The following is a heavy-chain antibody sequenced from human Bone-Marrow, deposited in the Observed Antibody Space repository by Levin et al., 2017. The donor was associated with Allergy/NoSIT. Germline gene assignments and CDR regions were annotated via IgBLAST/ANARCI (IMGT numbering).Heavy chain of an antibody. CDR3: ARVGDYPDSTNYYYGKSPFDY. Sequence: SQTLSLTCNVSGYSIRSGLYWGWLRQPPGKGLEWIANIYHAGNTYYNPSLRSRVTLAVDTSKNQFSLRLSSVTAADTAVYYCARVGDYPDSTNYYYGKSPFDYWGQGTLVTVSS. D-gene: IGHD3-22*01. J-gene: IGHJ4*02. CDR2: IYHAGNT. CDR1: GYSIRSGLY. V-gene: IGHV4-38-2*02.